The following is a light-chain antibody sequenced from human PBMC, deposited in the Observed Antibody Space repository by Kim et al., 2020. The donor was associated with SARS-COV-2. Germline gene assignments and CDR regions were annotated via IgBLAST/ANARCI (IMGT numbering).Light chain of an antibody. J-gene: IGLJ2*01. CDR1: NKDIGTYNY. CDR3: SSYTSNSALVV. V-gene: IGLV2-14*03. CDR2: DVT. Sequence: FTFPCTGTNKDIGTYNYVAWYQQHPGKAPKLLIYDVTSRPSGISTRFSGSKSGNTASLTISGLQAEDEADYYCSSYTSNSALVVFGGGTKLTVL.